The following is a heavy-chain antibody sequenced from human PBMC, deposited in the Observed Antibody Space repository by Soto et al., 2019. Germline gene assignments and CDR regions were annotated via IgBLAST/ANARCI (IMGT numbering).Heavy chain of an antibody. D-gene: IGHD6-13*01. J-gene: IGHJ4*02. CDR2: INTYNGNT. CDR1: GYTFTNYG. Sequence: VQLVQSGGEVKKPGASVKVSCKASGYTFTNYGVNWVRQAPGQGLEWMGWINTYNGNTNYAQRLQGRVTLTTDTSTRTAYRELRSLTSDDPAVYYCARGSSPVDFDYWGQGTLVTVSS. V-gene: IGHV1-18*01. CDR3: ARGSSPVDFDY.